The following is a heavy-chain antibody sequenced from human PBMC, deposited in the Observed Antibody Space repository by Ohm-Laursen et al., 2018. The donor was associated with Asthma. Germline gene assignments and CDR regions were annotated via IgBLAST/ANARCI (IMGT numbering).Heavy chain of an antibody. CDR2: INHIEEA. CDR1: GSFPGYF. J-gene: IGHJ4*02. Sequence: PGTLSLTCAVYGSFPGYFWTWVRQSPEMGLEWIGEINHIEEAYYNPSLASRVTISVDTSKKQFSLNLTSVTAADTAIYSCARGRTLRHWAQGTLVTVSS. V-gene: IGHV4-34*01. CDR3: ARGRTLRH.